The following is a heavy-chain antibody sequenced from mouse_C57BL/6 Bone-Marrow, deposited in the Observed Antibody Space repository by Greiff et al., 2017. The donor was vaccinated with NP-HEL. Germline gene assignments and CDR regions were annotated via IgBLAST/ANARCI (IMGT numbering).Heavy chain of an antibody. CDR3: ARRTSYGSSYDWYFDV. Sequence: QVQLKQPGAELVKPGASVKLSCKASGYTFTSYWMQWVKQRPGQGLEWIGEIDPSDSYTNYNQKFKGKATLTVDTSSSTAYMQLSSLTSEDSAVYYCARRTSYGSSYDWYFDVWGTGTTVTVSS. CDR2: IDPSDSYT. J-gene: IGHJ1*03. D-gene: IGHD1-1*01. V-gene: IGHV1-50*01. CDR1: GYTFTSYW.